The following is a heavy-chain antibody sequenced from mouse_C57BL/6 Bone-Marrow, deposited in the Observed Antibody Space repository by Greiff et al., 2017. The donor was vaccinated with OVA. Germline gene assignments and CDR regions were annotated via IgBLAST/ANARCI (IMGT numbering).Heavy chain of an antibody. CDR3: ARRAYYYGSSYYFDY. CDR2: FHPYNDDT. D-gene: IGHD1-1*01. V-gene: IGHV1-47*01. CDR1: GYTFTTYP. Sequence: QVQLKQSGAELVKPGASVKMSCKASGYTFTTYPIEWMKQNHGKSLEWIGNFHPYNDDTNYNEKFKSKATLTVEKSSSTVYLELSRLTSDDSAVYYCARRAYYYGSSYYFDYWGQGTTRTVSS. J-gene: IGHJ2*01.